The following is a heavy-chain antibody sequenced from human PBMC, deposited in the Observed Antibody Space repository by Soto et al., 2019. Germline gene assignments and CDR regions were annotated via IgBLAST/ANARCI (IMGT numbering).Heavy chain of an antibody. D-gene: IGHD2-21*01. CDR1: GFTFSNYW. J-gene: IGHJ5*02. CDR3: ASARHIGP. Sequence: PGGSLRLSCAASGFTFSNYWRSWVRQAPGKGLEWVANIKEDGSERNSVDSVKGRFTTSRDNAENSLYLQMNSLRAEDAAVYYCASARHIGPWGQGTLVTVSS. CDR2: IKEDGSER. V-gene: IGHV3-7*01.